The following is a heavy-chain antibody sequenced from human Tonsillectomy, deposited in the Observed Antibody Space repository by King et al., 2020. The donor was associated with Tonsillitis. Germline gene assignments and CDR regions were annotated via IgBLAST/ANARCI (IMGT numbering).Heavy chain of an antibody. Sequence: VQLQQWGAGLLKPSETLSLTCAVYGGSFSGYYWSWIRQPPGKGLEWIGEINHSGSTNYNPSLKSRVTISADTSKNQFSLKLSPVTAADTAVYYCARGYYLGYSPRTHWFDPWGQGTLVTVSS. CDR3: ARGYYLGYSPRTHWFDP. CDR1: GGSFSGYY. V-gene: IGHV4-34*01. CDR2: INHSGST. D-gene: IGHD6-13*01. J-gene: IGHJ5*02.